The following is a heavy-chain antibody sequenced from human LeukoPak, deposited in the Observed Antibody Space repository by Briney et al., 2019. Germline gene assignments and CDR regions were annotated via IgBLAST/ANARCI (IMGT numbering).Heavy chain of an antibody. CDR3: ARDARWYYYDSSGYPDAFDI. CDR2: ISAYNGNT. V-gene: IGHV1-18*01. J-gene: IGHJ3*02. Sequence: EASVKVSCKASGYTFTSYGISWVRQAPGQGLEWMGWISAYNGNTNYAQKLQGRVTMTTDTSTSTAYMELRSLRSDDTAVYYCARDARWYYYDSSGYPDAFDIWGQGTMVTVSS. CDR1: GYTFTSYG. D-gene: IGHD3-22*01.